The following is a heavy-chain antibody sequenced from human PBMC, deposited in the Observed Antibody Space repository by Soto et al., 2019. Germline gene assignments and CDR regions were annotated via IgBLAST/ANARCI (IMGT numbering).Heavy chain of an antibody. D-gene: IGHD4-17*01. CDR3: ARDLYGDLKNAMDY. J-gene: IGHJ4*01. Sequence: QVQLVESGGGVVQPGRSLRLSCAASGFTFSSYGMHWVRQAPGKGLEWVAVIWYDGSNKYYADSVKGRFTISRDNSKNTLYLQMNSLRAEDTAVYYCARDLYGDLKNAMDYWGQGTLVTVSS. CDR1: GFTFSSYG. V-gene: IGHV3-33*01. CDR2: IWYDGSNK.